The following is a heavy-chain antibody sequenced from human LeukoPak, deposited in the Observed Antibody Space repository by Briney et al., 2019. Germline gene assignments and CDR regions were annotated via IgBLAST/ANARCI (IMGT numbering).Heavy chain of an antibody. CDR2: ISHSGST. V-gene: IGHV4-39*07. CDR3: ASEAYYYDSSGYYKY. Sequence: SETLSLTCTVFGGSISSSSYFWGWIRQPAGKGLEWIGSISHSGSTYYDPSLKSRVTMSVDTSKNQFSLKLSSVTAADTAVYYCASEAYYYDSSGYYKYWGQGTLVTVSS. CDR1: GGSISSSSYF. J-gene: IGHJ4*02. D-gene: IGHD3-22*01.